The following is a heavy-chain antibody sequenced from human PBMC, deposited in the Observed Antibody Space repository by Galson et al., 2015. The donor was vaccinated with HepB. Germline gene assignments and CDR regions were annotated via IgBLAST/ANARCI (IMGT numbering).Heavy chain of an antibody. CDR2: IYYSGST. V-gene: IGHV4-31*03. CDR1: GGSISSGGYY. J-gene: IGHJ3*02. CDR3: ARDSSQDAFDI. D-gene: IGHD2-2*01. Sequence: TLSLTCTVSGGSISSGGYYWSWIRQHPGKGLEWIGYIYYSGSTYYNPSLKSRVTISVDTSKNQFSLKLSSVTAADTAVYYCARDSSQDAFDIWGQGTMVTVSS.